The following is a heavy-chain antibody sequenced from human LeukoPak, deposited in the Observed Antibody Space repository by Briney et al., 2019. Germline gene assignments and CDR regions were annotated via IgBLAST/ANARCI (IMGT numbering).Heavy chain of an antibody. J-gene: IGHJ4*02. V-gene: IGHV3-30*04. CDR1: GFTFSTYA. Sequence: PGGSLRLSCAASGFTFSTYAMHWVRQAPGKGLEWAALISYDGSNKYYADSVKGRFTISRDNAKNSLYLQMNSLRAEDTAVYYCAREKYYYDSSGIFDYWGQGTLVTVSS. CDR2: ISYDGSNK. CDR3: AREKYYYDSSGIFDY. D-gene: IGHD3-22*01.